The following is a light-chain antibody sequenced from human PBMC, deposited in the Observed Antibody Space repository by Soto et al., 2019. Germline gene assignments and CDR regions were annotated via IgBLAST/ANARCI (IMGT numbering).Light chain of an antibody. CDR3: SSYTGSSALVV. CDR2: EVD. CDR1: SSDVGGYNY. V-gene: IGLV2-14*01. Sequence: QSALTQPASVSGSPGQSITISCTGTSSDVGGYNYVSWYQQHPGKAPKLMIYEVDNRPSGISNRFSGSRSGNTASLTISWLQAEDEADYFCSSYTGSSALVVFGGGTKLTVL. J-gene: IGLJ2*01.